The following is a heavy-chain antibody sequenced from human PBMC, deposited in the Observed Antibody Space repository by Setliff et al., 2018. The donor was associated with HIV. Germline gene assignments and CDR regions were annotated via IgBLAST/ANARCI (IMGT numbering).Heavy chain of an antibody. CDR2: ISYDGSNK. CDR3: ARDGGGVMGDSTGSIVDY. D-gene: IGHD1-26*01. J-gene: IGHJ4*02. V-gene: IGHV3-30*12. CDR1: GFTFSSYG. Sequence: GGSLRLSCAASGFTFSSYGMHWVRQAPGKGLEWVAVISYDGSNKYYADSVKGRFTISRDNAKNSLYLEMNSLRAEDTAIYYCARDGGGVMGDSTGSIVDYWGQGTLVTVSS.